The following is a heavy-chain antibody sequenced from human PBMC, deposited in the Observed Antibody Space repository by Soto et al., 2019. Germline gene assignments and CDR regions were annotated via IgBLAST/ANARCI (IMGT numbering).Heavy chain of an antibody. Sequence: SVKVSCKASGGTFSSYTISWVRQAPGQGLEWMGRIIPILGIANYAQKFQGRVTITADKSTSTAYMELSSLRSEDTAVYYCARWQAMKYYFDYWGQGTLVTVSS. D-gene: IGHD5-12*01. J-gene: IGHJ4*02. CDR2: IIPILGIA. CDR3: ARWQAMKYYFDY. CDR1: GGTFSSYT. V-gene: IGHV1-69*02.